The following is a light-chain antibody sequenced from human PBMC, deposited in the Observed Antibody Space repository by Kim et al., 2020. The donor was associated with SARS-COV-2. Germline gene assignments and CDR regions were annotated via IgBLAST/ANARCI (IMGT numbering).Light chain of an antibody. CDR3: QVWDSSSDHRV. Sequence: APGKTARITCGGNNIGSKSVHGYQQKPGQAAVLVIHYDRDRPSGIPERFSGSNSGSTATLTISRVEAGDEADYYCQVWDSSSDHRVFGGGTQLTVL. J-gene: IGLJ3*02. CDR1: NIGSKS. CDR2: YDR. V-gene: IGLV3-21*04.